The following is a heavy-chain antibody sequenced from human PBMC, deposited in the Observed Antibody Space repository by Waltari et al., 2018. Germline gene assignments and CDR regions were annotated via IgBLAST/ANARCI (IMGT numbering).Heavy chain of an antibody. D-gene: IGHD1-26*01. CDR1: GYTFDDYY. CDR2: INPNSGVT. J-gene: IGHJ5*01. CDR3: AKSATRVEAIIGTHRFDP. V-gene: IGHV1-2*04. Sequence: QVQLVQSGAEVKKPGASVKVSCEASGYTFDDYYLLWVRQAPGQGLEWMGWINPNSGVTFYAQKFQGWVTITRDTSISTAYMELHSLKSDDTAVYYCAKSATRVEAIIGTHRFDPWGQGTLVTVSS.